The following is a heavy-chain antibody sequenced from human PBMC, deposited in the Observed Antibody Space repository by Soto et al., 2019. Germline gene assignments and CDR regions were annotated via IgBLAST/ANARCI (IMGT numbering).Heavy chain of an antibody. CDR2: TYYRSKWYN. V-gene: IGHV6-1*01. Sequence: SQTLSLTCAISGDSVSSNSAAWNWIRQSPSRGLEWLGRTYYRSKWYNDYAVSVKSRITINPDTSKNQFSLQLNSVTPEDTAVYYCARGLTDSYCSGGSCYFRFDPWGQGTLVTVSS. CDR3: ARGLTDSYCSGGSCYFRFDP. J-gene: IGHJ5*02. D-gene: IGHD2-15*01. CDR1: GDSVSSNSAA.